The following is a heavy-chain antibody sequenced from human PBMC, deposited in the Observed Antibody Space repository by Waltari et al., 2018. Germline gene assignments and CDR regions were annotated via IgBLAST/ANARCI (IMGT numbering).Heavy chain of an antibody. J-gene: IGHJ2*01. D-gene: IGHD4-17*01. CDR2: IYSGGST. CDR1: GFTVSSNY. Sequence: EVQLVESGGGLIQPGGSLRLSCAASGFTVSSNYMSWVRQAPGKGLEWVSVIYSGGSTYYADSVKGRFTISRDKSKNTLYLQMSSLRDEDTALYYCARTTVVTPGNWWYFDLWGRGTLVTVSS. CDR3: ARTTVVTPGNWWYFDL. V-gene: IGHV3-53*01.